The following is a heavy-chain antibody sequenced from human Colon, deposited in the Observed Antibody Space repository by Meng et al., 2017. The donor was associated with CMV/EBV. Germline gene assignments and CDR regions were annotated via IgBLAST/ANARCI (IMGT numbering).Heavy chain of an antibody. CDR1: GFTFGVYW. CDR3: AKWRGYGNGMDV. CDR2: VHSGDSRT. V-gene: IGHV3-23*03. J-gene: IGHJ6*02. Sequence: GESLKISCAASGFTFGVYWMHWGRQAPGKGLVWVSIVHSGDSRTQYADSVKGRFTISRDDSKSTVHLQMSSLRAEDTATYYCAKWRGYGNGMDVWGQGTTVTVSS. D-gene: IGHD2-15*01.